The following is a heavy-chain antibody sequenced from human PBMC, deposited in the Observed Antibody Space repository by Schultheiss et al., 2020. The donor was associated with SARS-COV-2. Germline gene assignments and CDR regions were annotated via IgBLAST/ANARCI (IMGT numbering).Heavy chain of an antibody. V-gene: IGHV1-2*02. CDR2: INPSGGST. D-gene: IGHD3/OR15-3a*01. CDR1: GYTFTGYY. Sequence: ASVKVSCKASGYTFTGYYMHWVRQAPGQGLEWMGIINPSGGSTSYAQKFQGRVTMTRDTSISTAYMELSRLRSDDTAVYYCAREGGLRSIDYWGQGTLVTVSS. CDR3: AREGGLRSIDY. J-gene: IGHJ4*02.